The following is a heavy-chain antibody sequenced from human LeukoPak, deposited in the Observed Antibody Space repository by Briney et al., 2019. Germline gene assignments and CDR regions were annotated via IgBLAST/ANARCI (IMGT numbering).Heavy chain of an antibody. D-gene: IGHD6-6*01. Sequence: GGSLRLSCAGSGFPFSGYSMNWVRQTPGKGLEWVSSMSILSGITFYAESVKGRFTVSRDNAKNLLHLQMNSLRVEDTAIYYCAREFEYSTSGAGYWGQGTLVTVSS. CDR3: AREFEYSTSGAGY. J-gene: IGHJ4*02. V-gene: IGHV3-21*01. CDR2: MSILSGIT. CDR1: GFPFSGYS.